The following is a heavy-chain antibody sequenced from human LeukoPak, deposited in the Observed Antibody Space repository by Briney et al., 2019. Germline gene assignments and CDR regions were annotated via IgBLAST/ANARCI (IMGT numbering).Heavy chain of an antibody. CDR2: MYSGGRT. Sequence: GGSLRLSCETSGLIVSSNYMHWVRQAPGKGLEWVPVMYSGGRTFYTDSVKGRFTTSRDNSNNTLYLQMSNVTGEDTAVYYCARDDYYGSRSGPDWGQGTLVTVSS. V-gene: IGHV3-66*01. CDR1: GLIVSSNY. CDR3: ARDDYYGSRSGPD. J-gene: IGHJ4*02. D-gene: IGHD3-10*01.